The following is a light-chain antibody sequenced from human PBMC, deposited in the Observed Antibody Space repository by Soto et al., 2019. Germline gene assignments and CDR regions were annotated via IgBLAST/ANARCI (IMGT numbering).Light chain of an antibody. CDR1: QTISSW. Sequence: DLQMTPSPSTPSGSVGDRGTLTCPASQTISSWLAWYQQKPGKAPKLLIYKASTLKSGVPSRFSGSGSGTEFTLTISSLQPEDFATYYCQQFNSYPITFGQGTRLEIK. V-gene: IGKV1-5*03. CDR3: QQFNSYPIT. J-gene: IGKJ5*01. CDR2: KAS.